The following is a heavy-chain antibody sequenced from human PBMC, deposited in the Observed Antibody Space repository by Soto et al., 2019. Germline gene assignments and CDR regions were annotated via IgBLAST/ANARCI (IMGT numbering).Heavy chain of an antibody. Sequence: GGSLRLSCAASGFTFSSYAMSWVRQAPGKGLEWVSAISGSGGSTYYADSVKGRFTISRDNSKNTLYLQMNSLRAEDTAVYYCAKGAQHYYDSSGPLPYYYYGMDVWGQGTTVTVSS. CDR3: AKGAQHYYDSSGPLPYYYYGMDV. V-gene: IGHV3-23*01. CDR1: GFTFSSYA. J-gene: IGHJ6*02. D-gene: IGHD3-22*01. CDR2: ISGSGGST.